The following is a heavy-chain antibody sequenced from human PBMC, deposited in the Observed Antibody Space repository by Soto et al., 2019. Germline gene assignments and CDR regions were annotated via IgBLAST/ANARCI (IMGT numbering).Heavy chain of an antibody. CDR3: ARGATFDY. J-gene: IGHJ4*02. CDR1: GGSVSSDTYY. Sequence: PXETLSLTWTVSGGSVSSDTYYWSWIRQPPGEGLEWIGYIYYSGRTNYNPSLKSRVTISVDTPKNQFSLKLSSVTAADTAVYYCARGATFDYWAQGTLVTVSS. CDR2: IYYSGRT. D-gene: IGHD2-15*01. V-gene: IGHV4-61*01.